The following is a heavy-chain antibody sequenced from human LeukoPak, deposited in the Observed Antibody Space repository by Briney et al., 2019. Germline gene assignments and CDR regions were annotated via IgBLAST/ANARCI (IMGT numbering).Heavy chain of an antibody. V-gene: IGHV4-34*01. Sequence: NSSETLSLTCAVYGGSFRGYYWSWIRQPPGKGLEWIGEINHSGSTNYNPSLKSRVTISVDTSKNQFSLKLSSVTAADTAVYYCARVHDSSGYYIRGEPYYFDYWGQGTLVTVSS. J-gene: IGHJ4*02. CDR2: INHSGST. D-gene: IGHD3-22*01. CDR1: GGSFRGYY. CDR3: ARVHDSSGYYIRGEPYYFDY.